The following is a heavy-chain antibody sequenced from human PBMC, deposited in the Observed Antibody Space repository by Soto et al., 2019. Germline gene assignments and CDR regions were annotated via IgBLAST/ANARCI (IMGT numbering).Heavy chain of an antibody. CDR2: ISWNSGSI. Sequence: GGSLRLSCAASGFTFDDYAMHWVRQAPGKGLEWVSGISWNSGSIGYADSVKGRFTISRDNAKNSLYLQMNSLRAEDTALYYCAKSGNSVGGAFDIWGQGTMVTVSS. D-gene: IGHD1-26*01. J-gene: IGHJ3*02. V-gene: IGHV3-9*01. CDR3: AKSGNSVGGAFDI. CDR1: GFTFDDYA.